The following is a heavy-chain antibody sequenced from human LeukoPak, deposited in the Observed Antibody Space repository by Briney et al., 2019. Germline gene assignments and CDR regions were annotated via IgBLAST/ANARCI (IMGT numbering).Heavy chain of an antibody. CDR3: ARGGSSGWYEDF. CDR2: VYNSGST. J-gene: IGHJ4*02. D-gene: IGHD6-19*01. Sequence: SETLSLTCTVSGGSISSYYWSWLGQPPGKDLEWIGYVYNSGSTNYNTSLKSRVTISVDTSKNQFSLKLRSVTAADTAVYYCARGGSSGWYEDFWGQGTLVTVSS. CDR1: GGSISSYY. V-gene: IGHV4-59*01.